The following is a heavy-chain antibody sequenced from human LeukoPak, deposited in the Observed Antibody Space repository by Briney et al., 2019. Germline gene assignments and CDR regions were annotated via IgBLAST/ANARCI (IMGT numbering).Heavy chain of an antibody. V-gene: IGHV4-59*01. D-gene: IGHD1-26*01. Sequence: SETLSLTCTVSGGSISSYYWSWIRQPPGKGLEWIGYIYYSGSTHYNPSLKSRVTISVDTSKNQFSLRLSSVTAADTAVYYCARVTGGSYSLADFDYRGQGTLVTVSS. J-gene: IGHJ4*02. CDR1: GGSISSYY. CDR3: ARVTGGSYSLADFDY. CDR2: IYYSGST.